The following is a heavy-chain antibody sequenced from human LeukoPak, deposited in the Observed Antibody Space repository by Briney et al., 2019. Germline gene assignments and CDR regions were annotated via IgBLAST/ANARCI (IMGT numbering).Heavy chain of an antibody. J-gene: IGHJ6*03. V-gene: IGHV3-23*01. D-gene: IGHD2-15*01. Sequence: GGSLRLSCAASGFTFSSYAMSWLRQAPGKRLEWVSSIIASGGSTYYADSVKGRFTISRDNSKNTLYLQLNSLSGEDPAVYYCAKVYCSCGSGYAVGYYYYHRDVWGKGDTVTASS. CDR2: IIASGGST. CDR1: GFTFSSYA. CDR3: AKVYCSCGSGYAVGYYYYHRDV.